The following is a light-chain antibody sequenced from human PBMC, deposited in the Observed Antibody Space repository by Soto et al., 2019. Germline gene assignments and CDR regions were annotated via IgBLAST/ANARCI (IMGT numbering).Light chain of an antibody. J-gene: IGKJ3*01. Sequence: EIVMTQSPATLSVSPGERATLSCRASQSVSSNLAWYQQKPGQAPRLLIYGASTRATGIPARFSGSRSGTEFTLPISSLQSEDFAVYYCQQYNNWPLFGPGTKVDIK. CDR3: QQYNNWPL. V-gene: IGKV3-15*01. CDR2: GAS. CDR1: QSVSSN.